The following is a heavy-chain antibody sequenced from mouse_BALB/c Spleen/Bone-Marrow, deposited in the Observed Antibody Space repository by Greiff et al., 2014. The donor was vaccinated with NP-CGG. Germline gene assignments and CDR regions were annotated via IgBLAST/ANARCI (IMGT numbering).Heavy chain of an antibody. CDR3: ARGHDGYRTWFAY. Sequence: VQLQQSGPELEKPGASVKMSCKASGYSFTDYNMNWVKQSNGKSLEWIGNIDPSYGGTTYNQKFKGKATLTVDKSSSTVYTQLKSLTSEDSAVYYCARGHDGYRTWFAYWGQGTLVTVSA. CDR2: IDPSYGGT. D-gene: IGHD2-3*01. V-gene: IGHV1-39*01. CDR1: GYSFTDYN. J-gene: IGHJ3*01.